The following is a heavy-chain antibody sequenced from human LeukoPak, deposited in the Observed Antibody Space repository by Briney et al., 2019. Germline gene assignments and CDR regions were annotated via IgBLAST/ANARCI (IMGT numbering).Heavy chain of an antibody. CDR1: GFLFSSYW. CDR3: ARDYNDSRAHLVRLGY. V-gene: IGHV3-7*01. Sequence: GALRLSCAASGFLFSSYWMTWVRQVPGKGLEFVANIKEDGSEKTYVDSVKGRFTISRDNAENSLYLQMNSLRAGDTAVYYCARDYNDSRAHLVRLGYWGQGALVTVPS. CDR2: IKEDGSEK. D-gene: IGHD3-22*01. J-gene: IGHJ4*02.